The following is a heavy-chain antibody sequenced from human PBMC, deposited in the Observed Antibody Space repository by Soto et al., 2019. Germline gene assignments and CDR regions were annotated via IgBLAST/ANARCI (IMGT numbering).Heavy chain of an antibody. J-gene: IGHJ6*02. CDR3: ARSTFGVVARWVLHV. Sequence: GGSLRLSCAASGFTFNNYDMSWVRQAPGGGLEWVSSISRTGRYIYYADSMKGRFTISRDSAENSLYLQMNSLRAEDTAVYYCARSTFGVVARWVLHVSGPGTTVTVYS. CDR1: GFTFNNYD. CDR2: ISRTGRYI. D-gene: IGHD3-3*01. V-gene: IGHV3-21*01.